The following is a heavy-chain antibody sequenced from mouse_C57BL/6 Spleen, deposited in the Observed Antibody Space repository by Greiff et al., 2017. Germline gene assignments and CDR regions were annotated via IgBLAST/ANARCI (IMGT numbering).Heavy chain of an antibody. CDR3: ARDGSNYGFAY. CDR2: ISDGGSFT. Sequence: EVQVVESGGGLVKPGGSLKLSCAASGFTFSSYAMSWVRQTPEKRLEWVATISDGGSFTYYPDNVKGRFTISRDNAKNNLYLQMSHLKSEDTAMYYCARDGSNYGFAYWGQGTLVTVSA. D-gene: IGHD2-5*01. V-gene: IGHV5-4*01. CDR1: GFTFSSYA. J-gene: IGHJ3*01.